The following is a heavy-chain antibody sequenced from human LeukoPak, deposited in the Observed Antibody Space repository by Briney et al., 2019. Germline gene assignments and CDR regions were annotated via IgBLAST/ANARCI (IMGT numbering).Heavy chain of an antibody. CDR1: GGSISSYY. J-gene: IGHJ4*02. D-gene: IGHD6-13*01. CDR3: AGIAAAGTLVNY. Sequence: SETLSLTCTVSGGSISSYYWSWIRQPPGKGLEWIGYIYYSGSTNYNPSLKSRVTISVDTSKNQFSLKLSSVTAADTAVYYCAGIAAAGTLVNYWGQGTLVTVSS. CDR2: IYYSGST. V-gene: IGHV4-59*12.